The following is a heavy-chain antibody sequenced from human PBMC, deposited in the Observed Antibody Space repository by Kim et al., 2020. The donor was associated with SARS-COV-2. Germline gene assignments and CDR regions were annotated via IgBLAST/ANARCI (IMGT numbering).Heavy chain of an antibody. Sequence: SETLSLTCAVYGGSFSGYYWSWIRQPPGKGLEWIGEINHSGSTNYNPSLKSRVTISVDTSKNQFSLKLSSVTAADTAVYYCARGRGVFIARYMDVWGKGTTVTVSS. CDR1: GGSFSGYY. V-gene: IGHV4-34*01. CDR2: INHSGST. J-gene: IGHJ6*03. D-gene: IGHD3-10*01. CDR3: ARGRGVFIARYMDV.